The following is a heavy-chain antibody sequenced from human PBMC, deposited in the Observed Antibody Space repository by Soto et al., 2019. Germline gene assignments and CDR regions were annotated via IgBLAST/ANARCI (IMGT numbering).Heavy chain of an antibody. V-gene: IGHV3-11*01. J-gene: IGHJ6*02. D-gene: IGHD3-3*01. CDR1: GFTFSDYY. Sequence: GGSLRLSCAVPGFTFSDYYMSWIRQAPGKGLEWVSYISRRGSSIYYADSVKGRFTISRDNAKNSLYLQMNGLRAEDTAVYYCARGYYDFWSGYYISPYGMDVWGQGTTVTVSS. CDR3: ARGYYDFWSGYYISPYGMDV. CDR2: ISRRGSSI.